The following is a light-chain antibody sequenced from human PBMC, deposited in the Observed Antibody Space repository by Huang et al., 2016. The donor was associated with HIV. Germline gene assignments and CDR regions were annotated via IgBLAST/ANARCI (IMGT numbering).Light chain of an antibody. V-gene: IGKV4-1*01. CDR2: WAS. Sequence: DIVMAQSPVSLAVSLGERATLTCRSSQSVFSTSTNKDSLAWFQQTPGQPPKLLLVWASTREVGVPDRFSGSGSGTHFTLTIANLEADDAAIYYCQQYYASPQTFGQGTRV. CDR3: QQYYASPQT. CDR1: QSVFSTSTNKDS. J-gene: IGKJ1*01.